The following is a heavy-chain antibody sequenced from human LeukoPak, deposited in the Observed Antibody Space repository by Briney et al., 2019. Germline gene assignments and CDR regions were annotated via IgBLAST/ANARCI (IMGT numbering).Heavy chain of an antibody. J-gene: IGHJ6*02. CDR2: VSGSSERT. V-gene: IGHV3-23*01. Sequence: GGSLRLSCAASGFTFRNYGMSWVRQAPGEGLEWVSTVSGSSERTYYGDSVKGRFTISRDNSKDTLYLLLNSLRAEDTAVYYCAKDAPIAHDGVDVWGQGTTVIVSS. CDR1: GFTFRNYG. CDR3: AKDAPIAHDGVDV.